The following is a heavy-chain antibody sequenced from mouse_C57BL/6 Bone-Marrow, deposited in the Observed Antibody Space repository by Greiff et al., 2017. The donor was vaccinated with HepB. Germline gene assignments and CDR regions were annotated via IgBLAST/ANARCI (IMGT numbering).Heavy chain of an antibody. Sequence: DVMLVESGGGLVQPKGSLKLSCAASGFSFNTYAMNWVRQAPGKGLEWVARIRSKSNNYATYYADSVKDRFTISRDDSESMLYLQMNNLKTEDTAMYYCVRHTIYYYGSSYVLYAMDYWGQGTSVTVSS. CDR2: IRSKSNNYAT. V-gene: IGHV10-1*01. CDR3: VRHTIYYYGSSYVLYAMDY. CDR1: GFSFNTYA. D-gene: IGHD1-1*01. J-gene: IGHJ4*01.